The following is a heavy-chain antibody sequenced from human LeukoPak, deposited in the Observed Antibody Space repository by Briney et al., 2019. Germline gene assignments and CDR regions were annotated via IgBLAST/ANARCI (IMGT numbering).Heavy chain of an antibody. Sequence: GASVKVSCKASGGTFSSYAISWVRQAPGQGLEWMGGIIPIFGTANYAQKFQGRVTITADESTSTAYMELSSLRSEDTAVYYCARDSTNYYDSSGYFDYWGQGTLVTVSS. D-gene: IGHD3-22*01. CDR2: IIPIFGTA. CDR1: GGTFSSYA. J-gene: IGHJ4*02. V-gene: IGHV1-69*13. CDR3: ARDSTNYYDSSGYFDY.